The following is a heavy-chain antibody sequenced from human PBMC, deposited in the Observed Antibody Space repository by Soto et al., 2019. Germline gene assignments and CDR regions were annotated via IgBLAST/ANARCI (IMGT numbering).Heavy chain of an antibody. CDR3: AITPRSSYGPFDY. CDR1: GFTFNDYY. CDR2: ISVTSAYT. Sequence: PGGSLRLSCVASGFTFNDYYMRWIRQAPGKGLEWLSYISVTSAYTNYAESVKGRFTISRDNAQNSLYLQMNSLRAEDTALYYCAITPRSSYGPFDYWGRGTLVTVSS. D-gene: IGHD5-18*01. V-gene: IGHV3-11*06. J-gene: IGHJ4*02.